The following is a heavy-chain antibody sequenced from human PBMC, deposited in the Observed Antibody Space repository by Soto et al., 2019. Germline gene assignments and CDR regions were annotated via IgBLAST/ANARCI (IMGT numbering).Heavy chain of an antibody. V-gene: IGHV1-8*01. J-gene: IGHJ6*02. Sequence: QVQLVQSGAEVKKPGASVKVSCKASGYTFTSYDINWVRQATGQGLEWMGWMNPNSGNTGYAQKFQGRVTMTRNTSISTAYMELSSLRSEDTAVYYCARRGSSWAYYDYGMDVWGQGTTVTVSS. CDR2: MNPNSGNT. CDR1: GYTFTSYD. D-gene: IGHD6-13*01. CDR3: ARRGSSWAYYDYGMDV.